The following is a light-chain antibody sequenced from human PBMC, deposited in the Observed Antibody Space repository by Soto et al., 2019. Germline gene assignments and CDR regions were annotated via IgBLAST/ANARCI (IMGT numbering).Light chain of an antibody. V-gene: IGKV1-5*03. CDR3: QQYNSYKT. J-gene: IGKJ1*01. CDR2: KAS. CDR1: QSISSY. Sequence: DIQMTQSPSTLSASVGDRVTITCRASQSISSYLAWYQQKPGKAPKLLIYKASSLESGVPSRFSGSGSGTDFTLTITSLQPDDFATYYCQQYNSYKTFGQGTKVEIK.